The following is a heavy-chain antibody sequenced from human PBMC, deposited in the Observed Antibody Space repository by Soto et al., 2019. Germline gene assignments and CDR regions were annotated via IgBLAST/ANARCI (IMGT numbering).Heavy chain of an antibody. D-gene: IGHD3-9*01. CDR2: IKSKTDGGTA. J-gene: IGHJ4*02. V-gene: IGHV3-15*01. Sequence: GGSLRLSCVASGFYSSHPWMTWVRQAAGKGLEWVGRIKSKTDGGTADYAAPVKGRATISRDDSKNTVYLQMNSLKTEDTAVYYCTTGIYYDILTGYHNVAYWGQGALVTVSS. CDR1: GFYSSHPW. CDR3: TTGIYYDILTGYHNVAY.